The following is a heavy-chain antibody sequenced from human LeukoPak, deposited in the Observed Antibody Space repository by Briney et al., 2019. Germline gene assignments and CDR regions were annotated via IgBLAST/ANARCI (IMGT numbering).Heavy chain of an antibody. Sequence: GGSLRLSCAASGFTFSSYWMHWVRQAPGKGLVWVLRINSDGSSTSYADSVKGRFTISRDNAKNTLYLQMNSLRAEDTAVYYCARDPVLRFLEWTLNWFDPWGQGTLVTVSS. D-gene: IGHD3-3*01. J-gene: IGHJ5*02. V-gene: IGHV3-74*01. CDR2: INSDGSST. CDR1: GFTFSSYW. CDR3: ARDPVLRFLEWTLNWFDP.